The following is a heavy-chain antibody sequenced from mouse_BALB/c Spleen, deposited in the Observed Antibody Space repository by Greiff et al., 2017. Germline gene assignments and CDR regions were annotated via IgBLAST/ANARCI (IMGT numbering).Heavy chain of an antibody. CDR1: GYTFTSYW. CDR2: INPSTGYT. J-gene: IGHJ3*01. Sequence: QVQLKESGAELAKPGASVKMSCKASGYTFTSYWMHWVKQRPGQGLEWIGYINPSTGYTEYNQKFKDKATLTADKSSSTAYMQLSSLTSEDSAVYYCARYGELGRWFAYWGQGTLVTVSA. V-gene: IGHV1-7*01. D-gene: IGHD4-1*01. CDR3: ARYGELGRWFAY.